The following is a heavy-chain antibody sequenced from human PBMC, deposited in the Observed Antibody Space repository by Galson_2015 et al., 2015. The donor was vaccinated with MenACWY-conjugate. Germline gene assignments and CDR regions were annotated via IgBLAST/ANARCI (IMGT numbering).Heavy chain of an antibody. CDR3: ARVPGSSYGYYDW. CDR1: GFTFSTYS. V-gene: IGHV3-48*02. Sequence: SLRLSCAASGFTFSTYSMNWVRQAPGTGLEWVSYISSSSSTIYYADSVKGRFTISRDNAKNSLYLQMNTLRDEDTAVYYCARVPGSSYGYYDWSGQGTLVTVSS. CDR2: ISSSSSTI. D-gene: IGHD5-18*01. J-gene: IGHJ4*02.